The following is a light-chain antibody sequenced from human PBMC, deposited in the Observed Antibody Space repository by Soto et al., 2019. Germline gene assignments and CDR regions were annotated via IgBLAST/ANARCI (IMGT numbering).Light chain of an antibody. Sequence: ALTQPASVSGSPGQSIAISCTGSSSDIGIYKYVSWYQQHPGKVPKLIIYEVTNRPSGVSNRFSGSKSGNTASLTISGLQAEDEADYYCSSYTTSSTRVFGPGTKVTVL. V-gene: IGLV2-14*01. CDR2: EVT. J-gene: IGLJ1*01. CDR3: SSYTTSSTRV. CDR1: SSDIGIYKY.